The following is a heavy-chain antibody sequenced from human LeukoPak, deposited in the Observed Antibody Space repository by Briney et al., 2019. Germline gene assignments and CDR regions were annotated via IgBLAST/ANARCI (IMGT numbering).Heavy chain of an antibody. V-gene: IGHV3-30*18. D-gene: IGHD6-25*01. Sequence: GTSLRLSCAASGFTFSRFGMHWVRQAPGKGLEWVAVVSFDGRTEFYADSVKGRFTISRDNSKNTLDLQMYSLKPDDTAVYYCAKEPTSYTSGWYFQDWGQGTLVTVSS. CDR3: AKEPTSYTSGWYFQD. CDR2: VSFDGRTE. J-gene: IGHJ1*01. CDR1: GFTFSRFG.